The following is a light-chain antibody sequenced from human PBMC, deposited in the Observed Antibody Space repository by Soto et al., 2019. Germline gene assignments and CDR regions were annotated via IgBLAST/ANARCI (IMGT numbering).Light chain of an antibody. CDR2: LEGSGSY. V-gene: IGLV4-60*02. J-gene: IGLJ2*01. CDR3: GTLDRNILV. CDR1: SGHSSYI. Sequence: QPVLTQSSSASASLGSSVKLTCTLSSGHSSYIIAWHQQQPGKAPRYLMKLEGSGSYNKGSGVPDRFSGSSSGADRYLTISNLQFEDEADYYRGTLDRNILVFGGGAKPTGL.